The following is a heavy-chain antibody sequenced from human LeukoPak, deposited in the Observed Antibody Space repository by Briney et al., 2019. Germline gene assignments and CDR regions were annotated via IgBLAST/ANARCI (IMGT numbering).Heavy chain of an antibody. CDR2: VAHSGNT. D-gene: IGHD3-10*01. Sequence: SETLSLTCTLSGDSITSSDHYWVWIRQSPGKGLEWIGSVAHSGNTYYKSSLRSRVTVSLDTSKNEFSLIVTSVTAADTAEYYCARHLYYSASAFWYIDLWGRGTLVIVSP. CDR3: ARHLYYSASAFWYIDL. J-gene: IGHJ2*01. CDR1: GDSITSSDHY. V-gene: IGHV4-39*01.